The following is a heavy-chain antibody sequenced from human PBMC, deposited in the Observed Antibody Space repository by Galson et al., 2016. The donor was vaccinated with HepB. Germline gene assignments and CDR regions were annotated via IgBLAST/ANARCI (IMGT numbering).Heavy chain of an antibody. CDR2: ISSNGDFI. CDR3: ARGMGVVLRVIADLFDY. Sequence: SLRLSCAASGISFSTFSMNWVRQAPGQGLEWLSSISSNGDFINYADSVKGRFTISRDNAKNSLYLQMNSLRAEDTAVYYCARGMGVVLRVIADLFDYWGQGTLVTVSS. J-gene: IGHJ4*02. D-gene: IGHD3-16*02. V-gene: IGHV3-21*04. CDR1: GISFSTFS.